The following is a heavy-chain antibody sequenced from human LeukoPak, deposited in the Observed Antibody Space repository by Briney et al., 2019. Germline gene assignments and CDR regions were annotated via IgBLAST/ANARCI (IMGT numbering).Heavy chain of an antibody. CDR1: GGSISSSSYY. Sequence: SETLSLTCTVSGGSISSSSYYWGWIRQPPGKGLEWIGGIYYSGTTYYNPSLKSRVTISVDTSKNQFSLKLSSVTAADTAVYYCARGGYCSGGSCHDAFDIWGQGTMVIVSS. D-gene: IGHD2-15*01. CDR3: ARGGYCSGGSCHDAFDI. CDR2: IYYSGTT. J-gene: IGHJ3*02. V-gene: IGHV4-39*07.